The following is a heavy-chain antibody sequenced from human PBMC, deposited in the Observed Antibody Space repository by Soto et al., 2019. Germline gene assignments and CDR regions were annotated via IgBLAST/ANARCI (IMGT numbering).Heavy chain of an antibody. CDR2: IYPGDSDT. J-gene: IGHJ5*02. D-gene: IGHD5-12*01. CDR3: ARGPGRWLQSGRYNWFDP. Sequence: PGESLKISCKGSGYSFTSYWIGWVRQMPGKGLEWMGIIYPGDSDTRYSPSFQGQVTISADKSISTAYLQWSSLKASDTAMYYCARGPGRWLQSGRYNWFDPWGQGTLVTVSS. CDR1: GYSFTSYW. V-gene: IGHV5-51*01.